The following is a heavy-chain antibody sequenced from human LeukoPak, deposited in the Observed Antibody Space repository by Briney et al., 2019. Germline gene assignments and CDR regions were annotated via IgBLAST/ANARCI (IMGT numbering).Heavy chain of an antibody. CDR2: ISSSGSTI. CDR3: ARGPRVEMATNSSGGPFGPTRY. Sequence: GGSLRLSCAASGFTFSDYYMSWIRQAPGKGLEWVSYISSSGSTIYYADSVKGRFTISRDNAKNSLYLQMNSLRAEDTAVYYCARGPRVEMATNSSGGPFGPTRYWGQGTLVTVSS. V-gene: IGHV3-11*01. CDR1: GFTFSDYY. D-gene: IGHD5-24*01. J-gene: IGHJ4*02.